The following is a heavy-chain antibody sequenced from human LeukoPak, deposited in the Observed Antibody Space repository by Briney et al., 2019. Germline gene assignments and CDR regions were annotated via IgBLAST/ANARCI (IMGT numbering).Heavy chain of an antibody. CDR2: ISYSVIT. V-gene: IGHV4-59*01. CDR3: ARAGPVRTSDGGPIADC. CDR1: GGSMSSTY. J-gene: IGHJ4*02. D-gene: IGHD3-10*01. Sequence: SETLSLTCTVSGGSMSSTYSSCFRHPPPEGLEWIGDISYSVITNYTPSLKSRVDMSGDTSSNEYSLKLRSVTPADAGAYYCARAGPVRTSDGGPIADCWGQGTLVTVS.